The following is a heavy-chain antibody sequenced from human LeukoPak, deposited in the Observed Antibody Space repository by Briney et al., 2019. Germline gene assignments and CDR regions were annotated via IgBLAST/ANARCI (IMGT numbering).Heavy chain of an antibody. V-gene: IGHV3-7*01. CDR2: IKQDGSEK. J-gene: IGHJ4*02. CDR1: GFTSSSYW. D-gene: IGHD1-1*01. CDR3: ARDVGRVDY. Sequence: PGGSLRLSCAASGFTSSSYWMSWVRQAPGKGLEWVANIKQDGSEKYYVDSVKGRFTISRDNAKNSLYLQMNSLRAEDTAVYYCARDVGRVDYWGQGTLVTVSS.